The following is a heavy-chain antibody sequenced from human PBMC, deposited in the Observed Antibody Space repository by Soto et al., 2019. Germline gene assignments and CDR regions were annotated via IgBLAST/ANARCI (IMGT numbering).Heavy chain of an antibody. CDR2: ISAYNGNT. V-gene: IGHV1-18*01. CDR1: GYTFTRYG. Sequence: SVKVSCKASGYTFTRYGISWERLTPGQGLEWMGWISAYNGNTNYAQKLQGRVTMTTDTSTSTAYMELRSLRSDDTAVYYCARDPSITMSLAPIWNDEGGGSSLDYWG. D-gene: IGHD1-1*01. J-gene: IGHJ4*01. CDR3: ARDPSITMSLAPIWNDEGGGSSLDY.